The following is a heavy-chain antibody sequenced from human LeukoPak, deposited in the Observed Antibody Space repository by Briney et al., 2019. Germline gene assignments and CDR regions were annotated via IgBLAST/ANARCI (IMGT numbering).Heavy chain of an antibody. CDR1: GGSISSYY. V-gene: IGHV4-59*01. CDR2: IYYSGST. CDR3: AALSGSYIDY. Sequence: SETLSLTCTVSGGSISSYYWSWIRQPPGKGRGWIGYIYYSGSTNYNPSLKSRVTISVDTSKNQFSLKLSSVTAADTAVYYCAALSGSYIDYWGQGTLVTVSS. J-gene: IGHJ4*02. D-gene: IGHD1-26*01.